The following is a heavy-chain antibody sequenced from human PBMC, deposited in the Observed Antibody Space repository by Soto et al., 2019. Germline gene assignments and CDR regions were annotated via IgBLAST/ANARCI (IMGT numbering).Heavy chain of an antibody. J-gene: IGHJ4*02. CDR1: GFTVSSNY. CDR2: IYSGGNT. CDR3: GRGSGRYDGILRVDY. V-gene: IGHV3-53*02. D-gene: IGHD2-15*01. Sequence: EVQLVETGGGLIQPGASLRLSCAASGFTVSSNYMNWIRQAPGKGLEWVSVIYSGGNTYYADSVKRRFTISRDNSKNKLYLQMNGLRAEDTAVYYCGRGSGRYDGILRVDYWGQGTLVTVSS.